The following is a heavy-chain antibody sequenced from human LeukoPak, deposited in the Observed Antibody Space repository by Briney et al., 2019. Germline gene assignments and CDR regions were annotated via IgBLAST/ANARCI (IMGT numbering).Heavy chain of an antibody. J-gene: IGHJ5*02. Sequence: GGSLRLSCAASGFTFSGSAMHWVRQASRKGLEWVGRIRSKANSYATAYAASVKGRFTISRDDSKNTAFLQMNSLKTEDTAVYYCTTLTGYSSGWPNWFDPWGQGTLVTVSS. D-gene: IGHD6-19*01. CDR2: IRSKANSYAT. V-gene: IGHV3-73*01. CDR3: TTLTGYSSGWPNWFDP. CDR1: GFTFSGSA.